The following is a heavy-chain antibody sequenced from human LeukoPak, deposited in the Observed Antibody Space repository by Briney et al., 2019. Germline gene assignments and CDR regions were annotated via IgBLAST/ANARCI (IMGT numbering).Heavy chain of an antibody. D-gene: IGHD4/OR15-4a*01. J-gene: IGHJ3*02. V-gene: IGHV1-69*06. Sequence: APVKVSCKASGGTFSSYAISWVRQAPGQGLEWMGGIIPIFGTANYAQKFQGRVTITADKSTSTAYMELSSLRSEDTAVYYCARGLTLYAFDIWGQGTMVTVSS. CDR2: IIPIFGTA. CDR1: GGTFSSYA. CDR3: ARGLTLYAFDI.